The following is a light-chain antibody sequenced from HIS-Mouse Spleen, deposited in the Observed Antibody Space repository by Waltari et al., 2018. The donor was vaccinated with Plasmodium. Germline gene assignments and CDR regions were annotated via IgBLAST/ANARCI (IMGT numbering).Light chain of an antibody. CDR1: QSISSY. CDR2: AAS. J-gene: IGKJ4*01. Sequence: DIQMTQSPSSLSASVGDRVTITCRASQSISSYLNWYQQKPGKAPKLLIYAASSLQSGVTSRFSGSGSGTDFTLTISSLQPEDFATYYGQQSYSTPPTFGGGTKVEIK. CDR3: QQSYSTPPT. V-gene: IGKV1-39*01.